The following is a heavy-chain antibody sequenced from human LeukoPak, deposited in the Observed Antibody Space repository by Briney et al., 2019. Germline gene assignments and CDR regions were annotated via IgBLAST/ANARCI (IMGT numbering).Heavy chain of an antibody. J-gene: IGHJ4*02. CDR3: ARYCSGSICYSGVDY. Sequence: GGSLRLSCAASGFTFSSYMMTWVRQAPGKGLEWVSTISSNGVATYYADSVKGRFTISRDNSKDTLYLQMSSLRAEDTAVYYCARYCSGSICYSGVDYWGQGTLVTVSS. V-gene: IGHV3-23*01. CDR2: ISSNGVAT. CDR1: GFTFSSYM. D-gene: IGHD2-15*01.